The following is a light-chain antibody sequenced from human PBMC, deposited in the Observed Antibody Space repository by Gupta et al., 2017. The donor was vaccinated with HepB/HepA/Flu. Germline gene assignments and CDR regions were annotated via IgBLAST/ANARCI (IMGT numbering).Light chain of an antibody. CDR2: DVS. V-gene: IGLV2-11*01. CDR3: CSYAGSYTLYV. J-gene: IGLJ1*01. Sequence: QSALPQPRSVSGSPGQSVTLSCTGTSSDVGGYNYVSWYQQHPGKAPKLMIYDVSKRPSGVPDRFSGSKSGNTASLTISGVQAEDEADYYCCSYAGSYTLYVFGTGTKVTVL. CDR1: SSDVGGYNY.